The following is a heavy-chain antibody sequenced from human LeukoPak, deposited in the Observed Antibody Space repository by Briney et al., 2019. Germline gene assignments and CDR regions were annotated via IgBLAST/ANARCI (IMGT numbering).Heavy chain of an antibody. D-gene: IGHD1-26*01. CDR3: ARRLVGGSYY. CDR2: IYYSGST. V-gene: IGHV4-61*01. J-gene: IGHJ4*02. CDR1: GGSVSSGSYY. Sequence: PSETLSLTCTVSGGSVSSGSYYWSWIRQPPGKGLEWIGYIYYSGSTNYNPSLKSRVTISVDTSKNQFSLKLSSVTAADTAVYYCARRLVGGSYYWGQGTLVTVSS.